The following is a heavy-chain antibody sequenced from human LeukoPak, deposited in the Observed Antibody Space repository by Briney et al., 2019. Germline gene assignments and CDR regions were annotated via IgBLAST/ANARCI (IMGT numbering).Heavy chain of an antibody. CDR3: ASPSISASTYDH. D-gene: IGHD5/OR15-5a*01. Sequence: SETLSLTCTASGGSISSSTYYWGWIRQPPGKGLEWIGSIDYSGRTYYNPSLKSRVTISVDTSKNQFSLKLSSVTAADTAVYYCASPSISASTYDHWGQGTLVTVSS. J-gene: IGHJ4*02. V-gene: IGHV4-39*01. CDR1: GGSISSSTYY. CDR2: IDYSGRT.